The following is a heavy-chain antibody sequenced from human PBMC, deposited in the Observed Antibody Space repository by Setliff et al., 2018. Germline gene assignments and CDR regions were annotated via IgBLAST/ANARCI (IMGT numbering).Heavy chain of an antibody. CDR3: VGGVVVIAFPGH. CDR1: GGSISSGGYY. J-gene: IGHJ4*02. Sequence: SETLSLTCTVSGGSISSGGYYWSWIRQHPGKGLEWIGYIYHSGSTYYNPSLKTRVTISVDTSKNQFSLRLSSVTAADTAVYYCVGGVVVIAFPGHWGQGTLVTVSS. V-gene: IGHV4-39*01. D-gene: IGHD2-21*01. CDR2: IYHSGST.